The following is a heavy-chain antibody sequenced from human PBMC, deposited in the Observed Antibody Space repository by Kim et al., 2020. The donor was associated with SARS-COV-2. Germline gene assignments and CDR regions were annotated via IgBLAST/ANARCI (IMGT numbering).Heavy chain of an antibody. J-gene: IGHJ4*02. D-gene: IGHD6-13*01. V-gene: IGHV3-9*01. CDR3: AKDTGPLTQQLFRY. Sequence: ADSVKGRFTISRDNAKNSLYLQMNSLRAKDTALYYCAKDTGPLTQQLFRYWGQGTLVTVSS.